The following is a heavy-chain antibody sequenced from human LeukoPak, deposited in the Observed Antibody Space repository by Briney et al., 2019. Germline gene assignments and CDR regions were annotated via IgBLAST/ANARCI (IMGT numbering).Heavy chain of an antibody. CDR2: IYPGDSDT. Sequence: GESLKISCKGSGYSFTSYWIGWVRQMPGKGLEWMGIIYPGDSDTRNSPSFQGQVTISADKSISTAYLQWSSLKASDTAMYYCARLYYDFWSGYYIPPAYYYYYMDVWGKGTTVTVSS. CDR3: ARLYYDFWSGYYIPPAYYYYYMDV. J-gene: IGHJ6*03. CDR1: GYSFTSYW. V-gene: IGHV5-51*01. D-gene: IGHD3-3*01.